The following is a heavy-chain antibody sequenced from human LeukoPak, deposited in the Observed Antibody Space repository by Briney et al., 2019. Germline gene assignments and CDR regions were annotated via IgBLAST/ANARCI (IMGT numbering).Heavy chain of an antibody. J-gene: IGHJ4*02. V-gene: IGHV1-46*01. Sequence: ASVKVSCTASGYTFTSYYVHWVRQAPGQGLEWMGTINPSGGSTSYAQKFQGRVTMTRDTSTTTIYMELSSLRSEDTAVYYCSRDLKSGSFGILGNWGQGTLVTVSS. CDR2: INPSGGST. CDR1: GYTFTSYY. D-gene: IGHD1-26*01. CDR3: SRDLKSGSFGILGN.